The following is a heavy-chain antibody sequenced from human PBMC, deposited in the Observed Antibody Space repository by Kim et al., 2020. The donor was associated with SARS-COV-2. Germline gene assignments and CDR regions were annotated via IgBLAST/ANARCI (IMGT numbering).Heavy chain of an antibody. D-gene: IGHD6-13*01. V-gene: IGHV4-34*01. CDR3: ARGEYSSSWYGKHNWFDP. CDR1: GGSFSGYY. Sequence: SETLSLTCAVYGGSFSGYYWSWIRQPPGKGLEWIGEINHSGSTNYNPSLKSRVTISVDTSKNQFSLKLSSVTAADTAVYYCARGEYSSSWYGKHNWFDPWGQGTLVTVPS. CDR2: INHSGST. J-gene: IGHJ5*02.